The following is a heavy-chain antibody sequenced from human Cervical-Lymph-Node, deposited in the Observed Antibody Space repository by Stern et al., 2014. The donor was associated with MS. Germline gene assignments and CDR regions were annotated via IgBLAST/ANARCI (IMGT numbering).Heavy chain of an antibody. D-gene: IGHD3-10*01. CDR1: GGTFSNYA. CDR2: IIPIFDTA. V-gene: IGHV1-69*06. J-gene: IGHJ3*01. CDR3: ARERPPGPGEFLHAAFDV. Sequence: QVQLVQSGAEVKQPGSSVKVSCKASGGTFSNYAISWVRQAPGQGLEWMGVIIPIFDTAKYAQTFQGRVTFTADKSTTTVYMELNSLRSQDTAVYYCARERPPGPGEFLHAAFDVWGQGTVVTVSS.